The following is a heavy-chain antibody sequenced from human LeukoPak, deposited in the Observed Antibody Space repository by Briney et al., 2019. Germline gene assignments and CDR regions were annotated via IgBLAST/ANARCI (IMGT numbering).Heavy chain of an antibody. CDR1: GGTFSSYA. J-gene: IGHJ3*02. Sequence: LVKVSCKASGGTFSSYAISWVRQAPGQGLEWMGGIIPIFGTANYAQKFQGRVTITADESTSTAYMELSSLRSEDTAVYYCASHYDSSGYGAFDIWGQGTMVTVSS. D-gene: IGHD3-22*01. V-gene: IGHV1-69*13. CDR2: IIPIFGTA. CDR3: ASHYDSSGYGAFDI.